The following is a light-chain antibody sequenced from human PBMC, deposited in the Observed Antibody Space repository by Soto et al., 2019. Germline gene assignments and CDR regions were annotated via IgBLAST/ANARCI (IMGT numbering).Light chain of an antibody. CDR2: GAS. CDR3: QQYGGSPLYT. Sequence: EIVLTQSPGTLSLSPGDRATLSCRASQSVSSSDLAWYQQKPGQAPRLLIYGASTRATGIPDRFSGSGSGTDFTLTISILEPEDYAVYYCQQYGGSPLYTCGQGTKLEIK. J-gene: IGKJ2*01. V-gene: IGKV3-20*01. CDR1: QSVSSSD.